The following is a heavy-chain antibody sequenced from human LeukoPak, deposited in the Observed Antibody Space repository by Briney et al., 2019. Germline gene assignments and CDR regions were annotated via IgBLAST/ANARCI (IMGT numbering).Heavy chain of an antibody. V-gene: IGHV4-31*11. D-gene: IGHD2-8*01. CDR1: GGSFSGYY. J-gene: IGHJ4*02. Sequence: PSETLSLTCAVYGGSFSGYYWSWIRQHPGKGLEWIGYIYYSGSTYYNPSLKSRVTISVDTSKNQFSLKLSSVTAADTAVYYCAGGYCTNGVCPISVYWGQGTLVTVSS. CDR2: IYYSGST. CDR3: AGGYCTNGVCPISVY.